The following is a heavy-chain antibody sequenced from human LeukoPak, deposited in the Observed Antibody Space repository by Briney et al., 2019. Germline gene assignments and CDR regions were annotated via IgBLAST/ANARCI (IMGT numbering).Heavy chain of an antibody. CDR2: INSEGRTT. D-gene: IGHD2-2*01. V-gene: IGHV3-74*01. CDR1: GFTFSSHW. J-gene: IGHJ4*02. Sequence: GGSLRLSCAASGFTFSSHWMHWVRRAPGMGLVWVSRINSEGRTTDYADSVEGRFTISRDNAKNTLYLQMNSLRVEDTAMYYCAIGYCTTTTCDGVGYWGQGTLVTVSS. CDR3: AIGYCTTTTCDGVGY.